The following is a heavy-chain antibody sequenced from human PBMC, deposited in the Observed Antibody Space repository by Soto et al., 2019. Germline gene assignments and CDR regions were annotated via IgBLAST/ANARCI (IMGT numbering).Heavy chain of an antibody. CDR2: ISAYNGNT. D-gene: IGHD5-12*01. CDR3: ATSWSGYDLYYYYYGMDV. Sequence: ASVTVSCKASCYTFPRYGSIWVRQAHGQGLEWMGWISAYNGNTNYAQKLQGRVTMTADTSTSTAYMELRSLRSDDTAVYYCATSWSGYDLYYYYYGMDVWGQGTTVTVSS. CDR1: CYTFPRYG. J-gene: IGHJ6*02. V-gene: IGHV1-18*01.